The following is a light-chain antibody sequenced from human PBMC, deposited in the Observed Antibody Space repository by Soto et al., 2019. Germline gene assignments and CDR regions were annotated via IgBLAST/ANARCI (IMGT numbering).Light chain of an antibody. V-gene: IGKV3-20*01. CDR1: QTVSSSY. Sequence: EIVLTQSPGTLSLSPGETATLSCRASQTVSSSYLAWYQEKPGQAPRLLIFGASSRATGIPDRFSGSGSGTDFTVTISSLEPEDFAVYYCQQYGSSPITFGQGTRLEN. CDR3: QQYGSSPIT. CDR2: GAS. J-gene: IGKJ5*01.